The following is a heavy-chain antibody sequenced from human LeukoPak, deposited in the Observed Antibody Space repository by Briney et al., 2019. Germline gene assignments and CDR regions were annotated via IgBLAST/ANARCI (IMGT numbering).Heavy chain of an antibody. CDR2: INPSDSDT. D-gene: IGHD1-1*01. Sequence: GESLQISCKGSGYSFTNYWIACVRQMPGRGLEWMVIINPSDSDTRYSPSFQGQVTISADKSISTAYLQWSSLKASDSAMYYCARAWNFDYWGQGTLVTVSS. CDR3: ARAWNFDY. CDR1: GYSFTNYW. V-gene: IGHV5-51*01. J-gene: IGHJ4*02.